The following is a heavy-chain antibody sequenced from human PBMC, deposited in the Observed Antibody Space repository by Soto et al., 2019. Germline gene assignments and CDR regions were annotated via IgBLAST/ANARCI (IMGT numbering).Heavy chain of an antibody. J-gene: IGHJ4*02. D-gene: IGHD6-13*01. V-gene: IGHV4-59*08. CDR2: IYYSGST. Sequence: SETLSLTCTVSGGSISSYYWSWIRQPPGKGLEWIGYIYYSGSTNYNPSLKSRVTISVDTSKNQFSLKLSSVTAADTAVYYCARHFTSSWYLDYWGQGTLVTVSS. CDR1: GGSISSYY. CDR3: ARHFTSSWYLDY.